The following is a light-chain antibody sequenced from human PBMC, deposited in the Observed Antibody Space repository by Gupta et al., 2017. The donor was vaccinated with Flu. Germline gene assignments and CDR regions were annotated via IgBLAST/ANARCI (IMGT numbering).Light chain of an antibody. Sequence: SYELTQPPSVSVSPGQTARITCSGDALPKQYAHWYQQKPGQAPVVVIYKDIERPSGIPERFSGSSSGTTPTLTISGVEADDEADYYCQSADSSGSYVFGTGTKVTVL. CDR3: QSADSSGSYV. J-gene: IGLJ1*01. CDR2: KDI. CDR1: ALPKQY. V-gene: IGLV3-25*02.